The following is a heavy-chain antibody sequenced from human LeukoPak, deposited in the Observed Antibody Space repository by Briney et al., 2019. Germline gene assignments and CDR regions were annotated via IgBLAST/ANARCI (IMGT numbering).Heavy chain of an antibody. CDR1: GFTFSSYA. CDR3: ARYQYGEWYFDY. CDR2: ISYDGSNK. V-gene: IGHV3-30*04. J-gene: IGHJ4*02. Sequence: GGSLRLSCAASGFTFSSYAMHWVRQAPGKGLEWVAVISYDGSNKYYADSVKGRFTISRDNSKNTLYLQMNSLRAEDTAVYYCARYQYGEWYFDYWGQGTLVTVSS. D-gene: IGHD3-10*01.